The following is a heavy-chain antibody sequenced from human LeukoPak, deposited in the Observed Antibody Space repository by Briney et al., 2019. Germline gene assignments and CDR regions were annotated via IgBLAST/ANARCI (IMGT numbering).Heavy chain of an antibody. V-gene: IGHV5-10-1*01. J-gene: IGHJ4*02. Sequence: GESLKISCKGSGYIFTSYWISWVRQLPGKGLEWMGRIDPSDSYTNYSPSFRGHVTISADKSISTAYLQWSSLKASDTAMYYCAMEVGATTLNYWGQGTLVTVSS. CDR1: GYIFTSYW. CDR2: IDPSDSYT. D-gene: IGHD1-26*01. CDR3: AMEVGATTLNY.